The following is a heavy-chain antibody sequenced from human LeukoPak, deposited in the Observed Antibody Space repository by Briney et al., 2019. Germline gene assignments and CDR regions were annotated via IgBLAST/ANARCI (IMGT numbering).Heavy chain of an antibody. CDR3: ASGRQRLYYYGMDV. V-gene: IGHV3-11*01. Sequence: GESLRLSCAASGFTFSDYYMSWIRQSPGKGLEWVSYISSSGSTIYYADSVKGRFTISRDNAKNSLYLQMNSLRAEDTAVYYCASGRQRLYYYGMDVWGQGTTVTVSS. D-gene: IGHD6-25*01. CDR1: GFTFSDYY. J-gene: IGHJ6*02. CDR2: ISSSGSTI.